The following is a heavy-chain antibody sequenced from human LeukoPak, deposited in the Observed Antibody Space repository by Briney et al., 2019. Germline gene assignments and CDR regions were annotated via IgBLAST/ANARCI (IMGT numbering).Heavy chain of an antibody. J-gene: IGHJ4*02. Sequence: GGSLRLSCAASGFTFSSYSMNWVRQAPGKGLEWVSYISSSSSTIYYADSVKGRFTISRDNAKNSLYLQMNSLRAEDTAVYYCARDAYSGSSGDFDYWGQGTLVTVSS. D-gene: IGHD1-26*01. V-gene: IGHV3-48*01. CDR2: ISSSSSTI. CDR3: ARDAYSGSSGDFDY. CDR1: GFTFSSYS.